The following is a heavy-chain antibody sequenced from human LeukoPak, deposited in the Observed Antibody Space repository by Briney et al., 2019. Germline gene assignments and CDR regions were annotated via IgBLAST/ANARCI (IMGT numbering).Heavy chain of an antibody. CDR1: GFIFSNYW. D-gene: IGHD3-9*01. Sequence: GGSLRLSCSASGFIFSNYWMTWVRQAPGKGLEWVANIKQDGSEKYYVDSVKGRLTISRDNAKNSLYLQMNSLRAEDTAVYYCARLNDWRFDYWGQGTLVTVSS. J-gene: IGHJ4*02. CDR3: ARLNDWRFDY. CDR2: IKQDGSEK. V-gene: IGHV3-7*05.